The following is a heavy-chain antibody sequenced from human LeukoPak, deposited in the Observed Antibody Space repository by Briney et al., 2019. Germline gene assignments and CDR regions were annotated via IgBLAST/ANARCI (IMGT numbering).Heavy chain of an antibody. Sequence: GASVKVSCKASGGTFSSYAISWLRQAPGQGLEWMGGIIPIFGTANYAQKFQGRVTITTDESTSTAYMELSSLRSEDTAVYYCARELTTYYYDSSGSSLDYWGQGTLVTVSS. V-gene: IGHV1-69*05. CDR1: GGTFSSYA. D-gene: IGHD3-22*01. CDR3: ARELTTYYYDSSGSSLDY. CDR2: IIPIFGTA. J-gene: IGHJ4*02.